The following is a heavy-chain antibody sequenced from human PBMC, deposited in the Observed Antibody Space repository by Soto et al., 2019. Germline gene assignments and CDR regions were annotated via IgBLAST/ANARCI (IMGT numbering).Heavy chain of an antibody. CDR2: ISSSSSTI. Sequence: TGGSLRLSCAASGFTFSSYSMNWVRQAPGKGLEWVSYISSSSSTIYYADSVKGRFTISRDNAKNSLYLQMNSLRDEDTAVYYCAREGFRAVMSYYGMDVWGQGTTVTVSS. D-gene: IGHD3-16*01. CDR3: AREGFRAVMSYYGMDV. CDR1: GFTFSSYS. V-gene: IGHV3-48*02. J-gene: IGHJ6*02.